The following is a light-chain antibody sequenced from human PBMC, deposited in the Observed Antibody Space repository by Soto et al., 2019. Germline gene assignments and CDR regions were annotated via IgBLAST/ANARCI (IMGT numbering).Light chain of an antibody. CDR3: SSYANSRTI. CDR2: DVI. CDR1: NNNY. V-gene: IGLV2-14*03. Sequence: QSALTQPASVSGSPGQSITISCTGTNNNYVSWYQQHPGKAPKLLIYDVINRPSGVSDRFSGSKSGNTASLIISGLQAEDEAEYYCSSYANSRTIFGGGTKLTAL. J-gene: IGLJ2*01.